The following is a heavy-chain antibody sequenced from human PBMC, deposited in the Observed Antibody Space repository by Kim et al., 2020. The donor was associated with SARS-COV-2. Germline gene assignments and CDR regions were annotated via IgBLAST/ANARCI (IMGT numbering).Heavy chain of an antibody. V-gene: IGHV3-48*02. D-gene: IGHD2-2*01. J-gene: IGHJ4*02. CDR3: ARDLGVVVVPADTAY. Sequence: GGSLRLSCAASGFTFSSYSMNWVRQAPGKGLEWVSYIGGSGSTIYYADSVKGRFTISRDNAKNSLYLQMNSLRDEDTAVYYCARDLGVVVVPADTAYWGQGTLVTVSS. CDR1: GFTFSSYS. CDR2: IGGSGSTI.